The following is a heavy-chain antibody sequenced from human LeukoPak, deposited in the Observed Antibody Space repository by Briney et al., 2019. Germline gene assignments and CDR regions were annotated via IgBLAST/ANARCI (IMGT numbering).Heavy chain of an antibody. CDR1: GFTFSGYV. D-gene: IGHD6-19*01. Sequence: GGSLRLSCAASGFTFSGYVMSWVRQAPGKGLEWVSAITGSGGTTYCSDSVKGRFTISRDNSKSTLYLQMSSLRAEDTAVYYCARRNSGWPHDYWGQGTLVTVSS. V-gene: IGHV3-23*01. CDR3: ARRNSGWPHDY. J-gene: IGHJ4*02. CDR2: ITGSGGTT.